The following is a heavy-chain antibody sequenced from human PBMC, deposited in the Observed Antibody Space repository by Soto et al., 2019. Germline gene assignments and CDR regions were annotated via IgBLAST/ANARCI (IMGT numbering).Heavy chain of an antibody. CDR2: ITPILGIA. J-gene: IGHJ3*02. CDR1: GGTFSSYT. V-gene: IGHV1-69*02. D-gene: IGHD6-6*01. CDR3: ARGARIAARPVACDI. Sequence: QVQLVQSGAEVKKPGSSVKVSCKASGGTFSSYTISWVRQAPGQGLEWMGRITPILGIANYVQKFEGRVTKTADKSTSTAYRELSSLRSEDTAVYYCARGARIAARPVACDIWGQGTMVTVSS.